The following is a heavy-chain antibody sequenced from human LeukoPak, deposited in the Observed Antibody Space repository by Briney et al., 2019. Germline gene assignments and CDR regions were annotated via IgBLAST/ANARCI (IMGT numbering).Heavy chain of an antibody. CDR2: FDPEDDET. D-gene: IGHD5-12*01. CDR3: ARDDGYSGYEDLGIDY. J-gene: IGHJ4*02. Sequence: ASVKVSCKVSGYTLTELSMHWVRQAPGKGLEWMGGFDPEDDETIYAQKFQGRVTITRNTSISTAYMELSSLRSEDTAVYYCARDDGYSGYEDLGIDYWGQGTLVTVSS. V-gene: IGHV1-24*01. CDR1: GYTLTELS.